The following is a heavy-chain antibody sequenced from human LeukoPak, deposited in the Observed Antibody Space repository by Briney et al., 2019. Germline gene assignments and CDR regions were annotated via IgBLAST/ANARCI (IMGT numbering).Heavy chain of an antibody. V-gene: IGHV3-21*01. J-gene: IGHJ4*02. CDR1: GFTFSSYN. CDR2: ISGSSSYI. D-gene: IGHD4-17*01. CDR3: ARGRTHDYGVDYFDY. Sequence: GGSLRLSRAASGFTFSSYNMNWVRQAPGKGLEWVSSISGSSSYIYYADSVKGRFTISRDNAKNSLYLQMNSLRAEDTAVYYCARGRTHDYGVDYFDYWGQGTLVTVSS.